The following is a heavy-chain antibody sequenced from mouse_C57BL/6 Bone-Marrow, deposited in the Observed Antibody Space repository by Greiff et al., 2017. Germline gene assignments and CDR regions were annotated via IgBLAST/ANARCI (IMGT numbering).Heavy chain of an antibody. V-gene: IGHV14-2*01. D-gene: IGHD2-4*01. CDR3: AYYDYYYYDY. J-gene: IGHJ2*01. CDR2: IDPEDGET. Sequence: VQLQPSGAELVQPGASVKLSCPASGFNIKDYYMHWVKQRTEQGLEWIGRIDPEDGETEYAPKFQGKATITEDTISHTAYLQLSSLTTEDTAVYYGAYYDYYYYDYWGQGTTLTVSA. CDR1: GFNIKDYY.